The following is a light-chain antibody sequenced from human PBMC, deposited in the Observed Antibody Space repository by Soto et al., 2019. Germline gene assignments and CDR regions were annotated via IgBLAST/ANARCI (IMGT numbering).Light chain of an antibody. J-gene: IGKJ1*01. CDR3: QHYAGSSWT. CDR2: GAS. V-gene: IGKV3-20*01. CDR1: QSVSSSY. Sequence: EIVLTQSPGTLSLSPGERATRSCRASQSVSSSYLAWYQQKPGQAPRLLIYGASTRATGIPDRFSGSGSGTDFTLTISRLEPEDFAVYYCQHYAGSSWTFGQGTKVEIK.